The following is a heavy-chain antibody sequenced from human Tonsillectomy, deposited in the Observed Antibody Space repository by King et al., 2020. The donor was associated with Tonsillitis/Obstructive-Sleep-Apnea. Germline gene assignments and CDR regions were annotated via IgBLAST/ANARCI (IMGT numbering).Heavy chain of an antibody. CDR2: INHSGST. CDR1: GGSLSGYY. Sequence: VQLQQWGAGLLKPSETLSLTCAVYGGSLSGYYWSWIRQPPGKGLEWIGEINHSGSTNYNPSLNSRVTISVDTSNNQFSLKLSSVTAADTAVYYCARTDIVVVPAASGAYYYMDVWGKGTTVTVSS. V-gene: IGHV4-34*01. D-gene: IGHD2-2*01. CDR3: ARTDIVVVPAASGAYYYMDV. J-gene: IGHJ6*03.